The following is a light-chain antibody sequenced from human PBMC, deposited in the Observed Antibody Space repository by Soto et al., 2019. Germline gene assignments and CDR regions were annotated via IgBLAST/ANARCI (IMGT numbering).Light chain of an antibody. CDR3: QQRSNWPPYT. Sequence: ETVLTQSPATLSLSPGERATLSCRASQSVHTYLAWYQQKAGQAPRLLIYDASNRATGIPARFSGSGSATAFTLTISSLVPDDCAVYYCQQRSNWPPYTFGQGTKLEIK. CDR1: QSVHTY. J-gene: IGKJ2*01. CDR2: DAS. V-gene: IGKV3-11*01.